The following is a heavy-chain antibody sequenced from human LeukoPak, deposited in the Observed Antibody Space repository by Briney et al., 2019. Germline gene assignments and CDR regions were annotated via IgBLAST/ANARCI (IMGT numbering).Heavy chain of an antibody. D-gene: IGHD6-13*01. J-gene: IGHJ4*02. CDR3: AQDGGYRSSWYGVDY. CDR1: GFSFDDFA. CDR2: ISGDAGNI. Sequence: GGSLRLSCAASGFSFDDFAMHWVRQAPGKGLEWVSLISGDAGNIYYADSVKGRFTISRDNSKDSLYLQMNSLRTEDTALYYLAQDGGYRSSWYGVDYWGQGTLVTGSS. V-gene: IGHV3-43*02.